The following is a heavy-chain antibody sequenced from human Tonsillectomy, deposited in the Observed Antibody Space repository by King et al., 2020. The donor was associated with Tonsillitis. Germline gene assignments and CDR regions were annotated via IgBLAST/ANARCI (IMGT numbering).Heavy chain of an antibody. CDR3: ARGSTAMVHDY. CDR1: GYTFTAYY. V-gene: IGHV1-2*02. J-gene: IGHJ4*02. Sequence: QLVQSGPEVKKPGASVKVSCKASGYTFTAYYLYWVRQAPGQGLECMGWINPNSGDTNYAQNFQGRVTMTRDTSISTAYMELSSLRSDDTAVYYCARGSTAMVHDYWGQGTLVTVSS. D-gene: IGHD5-18*01. CDR2: INPNSGDT.